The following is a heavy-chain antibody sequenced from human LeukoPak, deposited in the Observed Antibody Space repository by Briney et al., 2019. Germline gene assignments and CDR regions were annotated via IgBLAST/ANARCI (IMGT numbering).Heavy chain of an antibody. CDR2: INHSGST. D-gene: IGHD3-16*01. CDR3: ARGNPVTTFGWFDP. V-gene: IGHV4-34*01. CDR1: GGSFSGYY. J-gene: IGHJ5*02. Sequence: PSETLSLTCAVYGGSFSGYYWSWIRQPPGKGLEWIGEINHSGSTNYNPSLKSRVTISVDTSKNQFSLKLSSVTAADTAVYYCARGNPVTTFGWFDPWGQGTLVTVSS.